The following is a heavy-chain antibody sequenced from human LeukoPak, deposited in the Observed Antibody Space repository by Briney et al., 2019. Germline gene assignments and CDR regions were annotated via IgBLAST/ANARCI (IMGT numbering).Heavy chain of an antibody. CDR2: IILIFGIA. J-gene: IGHJ4*02. CDR3: ARDGPSYYDSSGYEYYFDY. D-gene: IGHD3-22*01. V-gene: IGHV1-69*04. CDR1: GGTFSSYT. Sequence: SVKVSCKASGGTFSSYTNCRVRQAPGQGLEWTGRIILIFGIANYAQKFQGGVTITADKSTSTAYMELSSLRSEDTAVYYCARDGPSYYDSSGYEYYFDYWGQGTLVTVSS.